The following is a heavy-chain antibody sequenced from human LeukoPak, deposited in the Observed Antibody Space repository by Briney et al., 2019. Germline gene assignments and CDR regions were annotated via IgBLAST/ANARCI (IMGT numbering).Heavy chain of an antibody. CDR1: GFIVSGTY. CDR2: VYSSGST. V-gene: IGHV3-53*01. CDR3: AKEGFDS. J-gene: IGHJ4*02. Sequence: QPGGSLRLSCAASGFIVSGTYMSWVRQAPGKGLEWVSVVYSSGSTYYADSVKGRFTISRDNSKNTLYLQMNSLRAEDTAVYYCAKEGFDSWGQGTLVTVSS.